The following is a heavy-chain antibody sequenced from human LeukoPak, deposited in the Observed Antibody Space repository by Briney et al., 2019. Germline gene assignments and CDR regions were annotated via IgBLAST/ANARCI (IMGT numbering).Heavy chain of an antibody. V-gene: IGHV4-34*01. CDR2: INHSGST. CDR1: GGSFIGYH. J-gene: IGHJ4*02. Sequence: SETLSLTCAVSGGSFIGYHWNWIRQPPGKGLEWIGEINHSGSTNYNPSLKSRVTISVDTSKNQFSLKLRSVTAADTAVYYCARDPTTVVTTPYYFDDWGQGTPVTVSS. CDR3: ARDPTTVVTTPYYFDD. D-gene: IGHD4-23*01.